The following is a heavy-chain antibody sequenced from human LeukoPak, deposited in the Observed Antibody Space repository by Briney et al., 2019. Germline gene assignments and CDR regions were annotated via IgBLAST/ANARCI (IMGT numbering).Heavy chain of an antibody. J-gene: IGHJ4*01. Sequence: GGSLRLSCTGSGFTLRNYWMRWVRQVSGKRLVWVSRISGDGSVTNYADSVQGRFTISRDNAENILYLQINNLRSEDTAVYYCARYSSSSGGASYYLDYWGHGTLVTVSS. CDR1: GFTLRNYW. CDR2: ISGDGSVT. V-gene: IGHV3-74*01. D-gene: IGHD6-6*01. CDR3: ARYSSSSGGASYYLDY.